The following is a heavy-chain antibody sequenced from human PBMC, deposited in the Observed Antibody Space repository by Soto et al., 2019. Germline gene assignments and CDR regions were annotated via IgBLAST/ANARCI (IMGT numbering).Heavy chain of an antibody. J-gene: IGHJ4*02. Sequence: QVQLVQSGAEVKKPGASVKVSCKASGYTFTSYGISWVRQAPGQGLEWMGWISAYNGNTNYAQKLQGRVTMTTDTSSSTGYMELRSVRSDDTAVYFCASDKGAMITFGGVIVMNYWGQGTLVTVSS. CDR2: ISAYNGNT. D-gene: IGHD3-16*02. CDR3: ASDKGAMITFGGVIVMNY. CDR1: GYTFTSYG. V-gene: IGHV1-18*01.